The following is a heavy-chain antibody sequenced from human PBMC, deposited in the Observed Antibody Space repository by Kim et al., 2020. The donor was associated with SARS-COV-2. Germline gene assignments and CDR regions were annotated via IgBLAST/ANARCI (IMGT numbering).Heavy chain of an antibody. Sequence: LTSRVTISVDTSKNQFSLKLSSVTAADTAVYYCARTYYDILTGYYPYYFDYWGQGTLVTVSS. J-gene: IGHJ4*02. CDR3: ARTYYDILTGYYPYYFDY. D-gene: IGHD3-9*01. V-gene: IGHV4-59*01.